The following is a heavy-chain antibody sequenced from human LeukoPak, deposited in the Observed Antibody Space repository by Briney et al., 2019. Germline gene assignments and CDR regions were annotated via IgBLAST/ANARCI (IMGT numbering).Heavy chain of an antibody. CDR2: IYYSGST. CDR3: ARQGGSSSAYYWFDP. J-gene: IGHJ5*02. D-gene: IGHD3-22*01. CDR1: GGSISSYY. V-gene: IGHV4-59*08. Sequence: SETLSLTCTVSGGSISSYYWSWIRQPPGKGLEWIGYIYYSGSTNYNPSLKNRVTISVDTSKNQFSLKLNSVTAADTAVYYCARQGGSSSAYYWFDPWGQGTLVTVSS.